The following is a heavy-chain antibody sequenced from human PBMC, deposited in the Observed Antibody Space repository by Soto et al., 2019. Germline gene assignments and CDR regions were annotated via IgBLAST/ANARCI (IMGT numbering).Heavy chain of an antibody. CDR1: GGTFSSYA. V-gene: IGHV1-69*13. CDR2: IIPIFGTA. J-gene: IGHJ4*02. Sequence: ASVKVSCKASGGTFSSYAISWVRQAPGQGLEWMGGIIPIFGTANYAQKFQGRVTITADESTSTAYLELSSLRSEDTAVYYCTRALYCTNGVCSDFDYWGQGTLVTVSS. D-gene: IGHD2-8*01. CDR3: TRALYCTNGVCSDFDY.